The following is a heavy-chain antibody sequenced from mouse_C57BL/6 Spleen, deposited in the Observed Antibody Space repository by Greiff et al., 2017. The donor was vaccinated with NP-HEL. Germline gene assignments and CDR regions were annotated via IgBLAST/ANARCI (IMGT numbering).Heavy chain of an antibody. D-gene: IGHD1-1*01. CDR3: ARGDHYYGSSYFDY. J-gene: IGHJ2*01. CDR1: GYTFTSYW. V-gene: IGHV1-59*01. Sequence: QVQLQQPGAELVRPGTSVKLSCKASGYTFTSYWMHWVKQRPGQGLEWIGVIDPSDSYTNYNQKFKGKATLTVDTSSSTAYMQLSSLTSEDSAVYYCARGDHYYGSSYFDYWGQGTTLTVSS. CDR2: IDPSDSYT.